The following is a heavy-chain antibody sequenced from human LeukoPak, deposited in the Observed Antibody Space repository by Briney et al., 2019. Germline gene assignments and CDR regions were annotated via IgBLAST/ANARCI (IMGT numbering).Heavy chain of an antibody. Sequence: HSGGSLRLSCAASGFPFHDHDMYWVRQTPGKGLEWVALISHGGGKEHYAESVKGRFTISRDNSRNTVYLQMSSLRSDDTAIYYCAKTLDGFWPQFDFWGQGTLLTVSS. CDR2: ISHGGGKE. CDR1: GFPFHDHD. J-gene: IGHJ4*02. D-gene: IGHD5-24*01. V-gene: IGHV3-30*18. CDR3: AKTLDGFWPQFDF.